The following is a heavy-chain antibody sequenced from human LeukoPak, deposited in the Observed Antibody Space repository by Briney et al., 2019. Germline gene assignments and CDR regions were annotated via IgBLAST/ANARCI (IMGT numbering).Heavy chain of an antibody. CDR3: ARDRFYRSRAAGNWFDP. J-gene: IGHJ5*02. Sequence: PGGSLRLSCAASGFTFSSYAMHWVRQAPGKGLEWVAVISYDGSNKYYADSVKGRFTISRDNSKNTLYLQMNSLRAEDTAMYYCARDRFYRSRAAGNWFDPWGQGTLVTVSS. V-gene: IGHV3-30*04. CDR2: ISYDGSNK. D-gene: IGHD6-13*01. CDR1: GFTFSSYA.